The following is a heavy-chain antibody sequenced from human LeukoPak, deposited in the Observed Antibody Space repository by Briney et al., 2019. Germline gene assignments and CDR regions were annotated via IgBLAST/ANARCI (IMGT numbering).Heavy chain of an antibody. J-gene: IGHJ4*02. Sequence: SETLSLTCTVSGGSISSGSYYWSWIRQPAGKGLEWIGRIYTSGSTNYNPSLKRRVTISVDTSKNQFSLKLSSVTAADTAVYYCARFPKPYCSGGSCYSGYYFDYWGQGTLVTVSS. D-gene: IGHD2-15*01. CDR2: IYTSGST. CDR1: GGSISSGSYY. V-gene: IGHV4-61*02. CDR3: ARFPKPYCSGGSCYSGYYFDY.